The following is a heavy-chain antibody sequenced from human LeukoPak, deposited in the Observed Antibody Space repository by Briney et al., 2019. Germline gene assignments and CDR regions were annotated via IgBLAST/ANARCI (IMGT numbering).Heavy chain of an antibody. V-gene: IGHV4-59*08. CDR3: ARGYSSGWGPGFDY. Sequence: MTSETLSLTCTVSGVSISSYYWSWIRQPPGKGLKWIGYIYYSGSTNYNPSLKSRVTISVDTSKNQFSLKLSSVTAADTAVYYCARGYSSGWGPGFDYWGQGTLVTVSS. J-gene: IGHJ4*02. D-gene: IGHD6-19*01. CDR1: GVSISSYY. CDR2: IYYSGST.